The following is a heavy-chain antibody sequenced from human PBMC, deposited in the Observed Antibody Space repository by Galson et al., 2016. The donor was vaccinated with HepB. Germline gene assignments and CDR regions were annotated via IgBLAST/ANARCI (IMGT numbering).Heavy chain of an antibody. CDR3: AKDIGRGTSYYFYGMDV. D-gene: IGHD3/OR15-3a*01. Sequence: SLRLSCAASGFTFSSYSMNWVRQAPGKGLEWVASISRSTTYVYYANSVKGRFTVSRDNAKNSLYLQMNSLRAEDTALYYCAKDIGRGTSYYFYGMDVWGKGTTVTVSS. CDR1: GFTFSSYS. V-gene: IGHV3-21*04. J-gene: IGHJ6*04. CDR2: ISRSTTYV.